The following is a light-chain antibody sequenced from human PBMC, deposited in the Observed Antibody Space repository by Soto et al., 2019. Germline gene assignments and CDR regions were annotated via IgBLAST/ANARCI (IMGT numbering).Light chain of an antibody. V-gene: IGLV2-14*01. Sequence: QSVLTQPASVSGSPGQSITISCTGTSSDVAGYNYVSWYQHHPGKAPKLMIYEVSNRPSGVSNRFSGSKSGNTASLIISGLQAEDEADYYCSSYTSSSTHWVFGGGTKLTVL. CDR3: SSYTSSSTHWV. CDR2: EVS. CDR1: SSDVAGYNY. J-gene: IGLJ3*02.